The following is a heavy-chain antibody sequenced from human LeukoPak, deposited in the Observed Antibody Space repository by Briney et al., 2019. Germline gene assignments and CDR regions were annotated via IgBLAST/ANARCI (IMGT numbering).Heavy chain of an antibody. V-gene: IGHV5-51*01. CDR1: GFTFTNYW. CDR3: ARPRYSGSDSAAMDF. D-gene: IGHD1-26*01. Sequence: GESLKISCEGSGFTFTNYWIAWVRQMPGKGLEWMGIIYPDDSDTNYSPSFQGHITISADKSIRTAYLQWSSLKASDTAMYYCARPRYSGSDSAAMDFWGQGTTVTVS. CDR2: IYPDDSDT. J-gene: IGHJ6*02.